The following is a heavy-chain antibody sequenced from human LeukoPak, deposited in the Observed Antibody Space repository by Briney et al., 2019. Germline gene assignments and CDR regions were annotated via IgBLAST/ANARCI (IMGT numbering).Heavy chain of an antibody. D-gene: IGHD3-3*01. CDR3: ARATPVLRFLEWPKKYYFDY. Sequence: ASVKVSCKASGGTFSSYAISWVRQAPGQGLEWMGRIIPILGIANYAQKFQGRVTITADKSTSTAYMELSSLRSEDTAVYYCARATPVLRFLEWPKKYYFDYWGQGTLVTVSS. CDR2: IIPILGIA. CDR1: GGTFSSYA. J-gene: IGHJ4*02. V-gene: IGHV1-69*04.